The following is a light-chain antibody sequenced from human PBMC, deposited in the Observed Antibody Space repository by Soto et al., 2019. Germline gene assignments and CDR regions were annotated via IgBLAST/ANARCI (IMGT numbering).Light chain of an antibody. V-gene: IGLV2-14*01. CDR2: DVS. Sequence: QSVLTQPASVSGSPGQSITISCTGTSSDVGGYNYVSWYQQHPGKAPKLMIYDVSNRPSGGSNRVSGSKSGNTASLTISGRQAEDEADYYCSSYTSSSTLVVFGGGTKLTVL. CDR3: SSYTSSSTLVV. CDR1: SSDVGGYNY. J-gene: IGLJ2*01.